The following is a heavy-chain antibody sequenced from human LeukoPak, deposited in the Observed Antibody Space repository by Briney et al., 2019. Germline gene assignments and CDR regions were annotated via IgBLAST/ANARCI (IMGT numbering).Heavy chain of an antibody. V-gene: IGHV1-2*02. J-gene: IGHJ4*02. CDR1: GYTFTGYY. CDR2: INPNSGGT. D-gene: IGHD6-13*01. Sequence: ASVKVSCKASGYTFTGYYMHWVRQAPGQGLEWMGWINPNSGGTNYAQKFQGRVTMTRDTSISTAYMELSRLRSDDTAVYYCARAFWSDSSPLWYWGQGTLVTVSS. CDR3: ARAFWSDSSPLWY.